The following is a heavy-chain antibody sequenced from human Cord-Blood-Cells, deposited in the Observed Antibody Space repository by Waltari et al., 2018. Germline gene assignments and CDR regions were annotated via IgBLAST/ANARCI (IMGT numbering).Heavy chain of an antibody. CDR1: CGSFSGYY. J-gene: IGHJ5*02. D-gene: IGHD3-3*01. CDR3: ARGPIFGVVINWFDP. CDR2: INHSGST. V-gene: IGHV4-34*01. Sequence: QVQLQQWGAGLLKPSETLSLTCAVCCGSFSGYYCSWIRQHPGKGLEWIGEINHSGSTNYNPSLKSRVTISVDTSKNQFSLKLSSVTAADTAVYYCARGPIFGVVINWFDPWGQGTLVTVSS.